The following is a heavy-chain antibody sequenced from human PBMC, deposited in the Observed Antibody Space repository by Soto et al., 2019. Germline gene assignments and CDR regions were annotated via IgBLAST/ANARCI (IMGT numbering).Heavy chain of an antibody. CDR2: ISGGGEFT. V-gene: IGHV3-23*01. D-gene: IGHD3-22*01. J-gene: IGHJ4*02. Sequence: GGSLRLSCAASGITFSSYAMTWVRQAPGKGLEWVSSISGGGEFTSYADSVKGRFTISRDNSKSTVYLQMDSLRAEDTALYYCAKDLVGIVYFDIIAYWGQGTLVTVSS. CDR3: AKDLVGIVYFDIIAY. CDR1: GITFSSYA.